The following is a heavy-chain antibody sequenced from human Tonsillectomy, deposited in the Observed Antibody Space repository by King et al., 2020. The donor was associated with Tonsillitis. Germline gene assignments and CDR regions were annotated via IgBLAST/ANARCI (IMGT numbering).Heavy chain of an antibody. CDR1: GFSLSNARMG. J-gene: IGHJ6*02. D-gene: IGHD1-20*01. CDR3: ARTTRYNWNYDGMDV. CDR2: IFSNDEK. Sequence: VTLKESGPVLVKPTETLTLTCTVSGFSLSNARMGVSWIHQPPGKALAWLAHIFSNDEKSYSTSLKSRLTMSKDTSKSQVVLTMTNMGPVDTATYYCARTTRYNWNYDGMDVWGQGTTVTVSS. V-gene: IGHV2-26*01.